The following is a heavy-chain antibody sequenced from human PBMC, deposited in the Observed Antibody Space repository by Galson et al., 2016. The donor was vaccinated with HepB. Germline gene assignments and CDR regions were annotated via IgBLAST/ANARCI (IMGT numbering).Heavy chain of an antibody. V-gene: IGHV4-31*03. D-gene: IGHD3-22*01. CDR2: IYDSGST. CDR3: ASAAPITVISSGAFHI. Sequence: TLSLTCTVSGGPISSDDHYWSWIRQHPGKGLEWIGYIYDSGSTYYNPSLKSRVTISLDTSKNQFSLKLSSVTAADTAVYYCASAAPITVISSGAFHIWGQGTMVTVSS. CDR1: GGPISSDDHY. J-gene: IGHJ3*02.